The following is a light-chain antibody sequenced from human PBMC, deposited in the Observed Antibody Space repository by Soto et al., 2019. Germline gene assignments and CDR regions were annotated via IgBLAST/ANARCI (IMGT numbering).Light chain of an antibody. CDR2: DVS. CDR3: SSYTGSSTYVV. Sequence: QSALTQPASVSGSPGQSITISCTGTSSDVGGYNYVSWYQQHPGKAPKLMIYDVSNRPSGVSNRFSGSKSANTVSLTISGLQAEDEADYYCSSYTGSSTYVVFGGGTKVTVL. CDR1: SSDVGGYNY. V-gene: IGLV2-14*01. J-gene: IGLJ2*01.